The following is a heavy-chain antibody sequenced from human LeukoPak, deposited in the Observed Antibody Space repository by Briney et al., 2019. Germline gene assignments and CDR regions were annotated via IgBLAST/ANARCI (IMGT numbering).Heavy chain of an antibody. Sequence: PSETLSLTCTVSGGSISSSSYYWGWIRQPPGKGLEWIGSIYYSGSTYYNPSLKSRVTISVDTSKNQFSLKLSSVTAADTAVYYCARAVNYDFWSGYYPWGQGTLVTVSS. CDR2: IYYSGST. V-gene: IGHV4-39*01. CDR1: GGSISSSSYY. D-gene: IGHD3-3*01. J-gene: IGHJ4*02. CDR3: ARAVNYDFWSGYYP.